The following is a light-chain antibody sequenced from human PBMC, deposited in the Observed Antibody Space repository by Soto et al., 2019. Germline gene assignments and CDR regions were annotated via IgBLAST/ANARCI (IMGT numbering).Light chain of an antibody. CDR1: QSISSW. Sequence: DIQMTQSPSTLSASVGDRVTITCRASQSISSWLAWYQQKPGKDPKLLIYKASSLESGVPSRFSGSGSGTEFTLTISSLQPDDFATYYCQQSYTFGQGTKLEIK. V-gene: IGKV1-5*03. CDR3: QQSYT. J-gene: IGKJ2*01. CDR2: KAS.